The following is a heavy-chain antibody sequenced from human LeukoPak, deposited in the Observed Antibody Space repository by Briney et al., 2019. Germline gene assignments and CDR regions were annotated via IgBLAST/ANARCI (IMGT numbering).Heavy chain of an antibody. CDR2: INTNTGNP. D-gene: IGHD6-19*01. CDR3: ARVPTAYSSGWYPFYYYGMDV. CDR1: GYTFTSYA. Sequence: GASVKVSCKASGYTFTSYAMNWVRQAPGQGLEWIGWINTNTGNPTYAQGFTGRFVFSLDTSVSTAYLQISSLKAEDTAVYYCARVPTAYSSGWYPFYYYGMDVRGQGTTVTVSS. V-gene: IGHV7-4-1*02. J-gene: IGHJ6*02.